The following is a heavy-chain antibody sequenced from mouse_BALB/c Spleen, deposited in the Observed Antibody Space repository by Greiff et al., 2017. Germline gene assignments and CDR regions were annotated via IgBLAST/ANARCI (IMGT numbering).Heavy chain of an antibody. V-gene: IGHV5-4*02. Sequence: EVQLVESGGGLVKPGGSLKLSCAASGFTFSDYYMYWVRQTPEKRLEWVATISDGGSYTYYPDSVKGRFTISRDNAKNNLYLQMSSLKSEDTAMYYCARDGDGNYFAYWGQGTLVTVSA. CDR2: ISDGGSYT. CDR1: GFTFSDYY. D-gene: IGHD2-1*01. J-gene: IGHJ3*01. CDR3: ARDGDGNYFAY.